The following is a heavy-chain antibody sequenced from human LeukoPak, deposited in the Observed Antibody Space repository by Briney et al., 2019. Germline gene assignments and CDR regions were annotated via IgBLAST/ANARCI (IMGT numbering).Heavy chain of an antibody. V-gene: IGHV1-69*05. CDR1: GGTFSSYA. Sequence: GASVKVSCKASGGTFSSYAIGWVRQAPGQGLEWMGGIIPIFGTANYAQKFQGRVTITTDESTSTAYMELNSLRAEDTAVYYCATLRLYGSGSYSSSWWGQGTLVTVSS. D-gene: IGHD3-10*01. CDR2: IIPIFGTA. J-gene: IGHJ4*02. CDR3: ATLRLYGSGSYSSSW.